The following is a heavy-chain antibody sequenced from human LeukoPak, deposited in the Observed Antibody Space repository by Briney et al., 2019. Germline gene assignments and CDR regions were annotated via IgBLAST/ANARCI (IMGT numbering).Heavy chain of an antibody. Sequence: GGSLRLSCAASGFTFSDHYMDWVRQAPGKGLEWVGRIRNKANSYITEYAASVKGRFTISRDDSQNSLYLQMNSLKTEDTAVYYCTRITSGSRSDYWGQGTLVTVSS. CDR3: TRITSGSRSDY. V-gene: IGHV3-72*01. CDR2: IRNKANSYIT. CDR1: GFTFSDHY. J-gene: IGHJ4*02. D-gene: IGHD3-10*01.